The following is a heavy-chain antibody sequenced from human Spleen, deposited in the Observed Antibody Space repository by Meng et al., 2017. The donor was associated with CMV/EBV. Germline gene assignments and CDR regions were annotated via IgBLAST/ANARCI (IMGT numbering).Heavy chain of an antibody. CDR2: ISTSSAFI. CDR3: ARHSTEATISDY. V-gene: IGHV3-21*01. D-gene: IGHD5-12*01. Sequence: CAASGFTFSPYAMNWVRQAPGKGLEWVSSISTSSAFIYYADSVKGRFTISRDDAKNSLYLQMNSLRAEDTAVYYCARHSTEATISDYWGQGTLVTVSS. J-gene: IGHJ4*02. CDR1: GFTFSPYA.